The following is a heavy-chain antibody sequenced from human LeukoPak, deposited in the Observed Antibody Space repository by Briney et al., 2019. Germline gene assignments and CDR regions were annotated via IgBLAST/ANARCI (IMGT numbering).Heavy chain of an antibody. J-gene: IGHJ4*02. CDR2: ISGSGGST. D-gene: IGHD3-22*01. V-gene: IGHV3-23*01. Sequence: GGSLRLSCAASGFTFSSYAMSWVRQAPGKGLEWVSAISGSGGSTYYADSAKGRFTISRDNSKNTLYLQMNSLRAEDTAVYYCAKDWDYYDSSGYYYWGQGTLVTVSS. CDR3: AKDWDYYDSSGYYY. CDR1: GFTFSSYA.